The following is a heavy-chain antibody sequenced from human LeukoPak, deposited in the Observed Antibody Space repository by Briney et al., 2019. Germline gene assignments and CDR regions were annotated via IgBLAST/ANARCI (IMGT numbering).Heavy chain of an antibody. J-gene: IGHJ6*02. CDR3: AGHSDLGSGSHYPYYYLMDV. CDR2: INPSGGAT. D-gene: IGHD3-10*01. Sequence: ASVKVSCKASGYTFTSYYMHWVRQAPGQGLEWMGIINPSGGATSYAQKFQGRVAMIGDTSTSTVYMQMSSLRIDDTAVYYCAGHSDLGSGSHYPYYYLMDVWGQGNTVTVSS. V-gene: IGHV1-46*01. CDR1: GYTFTSYY.